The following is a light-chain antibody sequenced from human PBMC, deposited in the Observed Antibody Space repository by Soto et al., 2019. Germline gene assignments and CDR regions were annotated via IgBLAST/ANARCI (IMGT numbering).Light chain of an antibody. CDR1: SSNIGAGYD. CDR3: PSYDSSLSGFV. Sequence: QSVLTQPPSVSGAPGQRVTISCTGSSSNIGAGYDVHWYQQLPGTAPNLLVYTNSNRPSGVPDRFSGSKSGTSASLAITGLEAEDEADYCCPSYDSSLSGFVFGTGTKVTVL. J-gene: IGLJ1*01. V-gene: IGLV1-40*01. CDR2: TNS.